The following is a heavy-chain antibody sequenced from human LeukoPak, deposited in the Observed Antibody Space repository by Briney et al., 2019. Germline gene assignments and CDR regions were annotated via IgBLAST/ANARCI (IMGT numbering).Heavy chain of an antibody. V-gene: IGHV1-18*01. J-gene: IGHJ4*02. Sequence: RASVKVSCKASGYTFTSYGISWVRQAPRQGLEWMGWISAYNGNTNYAQKLQGRVTMTTDTSTSTAYMELRSLRSDDTAVYYCAGEMGYGDPFDYWGQGTLVTVSS. D-gene: IGHD4-17*01. CDR2: ISAYNGNT. CDR1: GYTFTSYG. CDR3: AGEMGYGDPFDY.